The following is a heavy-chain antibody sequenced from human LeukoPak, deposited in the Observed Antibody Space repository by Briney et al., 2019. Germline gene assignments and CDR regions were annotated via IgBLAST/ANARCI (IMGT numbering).Heavy chain of an antibody. V-gene: IGHV4-39*01. CDR1: GGSISSSSYY. CDR2: IYYSGST. D-gene: IGHD6-19*01. Sequence: SETLSLTCTVSGGSISSSSYYWGWIRQPPGKGLEWIGSIYYSGSTYYNPSLRSRVSISVDTSQNQFSLKLNSVTTADTAVYFCARHASGWYTDWGQGTLVTVSS. CDR3: ARHASGWYTD. J-gene: IGHJ1*01.